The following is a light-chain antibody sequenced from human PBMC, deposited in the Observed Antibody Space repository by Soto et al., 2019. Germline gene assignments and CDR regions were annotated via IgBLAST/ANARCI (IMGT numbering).Light chain of an antibody. Sequence: GDRVTITCRASQNINSWLAWYQQKPGEAPKVLIFDASSLQSGVPSRFSGSGSGTEFTLTIGSLQPEDFATYYCLRHNAFFQTFGQGTKVEV. CDR2: DAS. CDR1: QNINSW. CDR3: LRHNAFFQT. V-gene: IGKV1-5*01. J-gene: IGKJ1*01.